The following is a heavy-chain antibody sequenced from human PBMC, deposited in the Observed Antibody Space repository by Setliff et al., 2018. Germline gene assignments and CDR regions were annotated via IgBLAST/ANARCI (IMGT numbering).Heavy chain of an antibody. CDR3: AREGVDTRSSTDYRYYMDL. CDR2: TIPNFGTT. V-gene: IGHV1-69*05. J-gene: IGHJ6*03. D-gene: IGHD5-18*01. Sequence: SVKVSCKASGGTFSSYGISWVRQAPGQGLEWLGGTIPNFGTTNYPQEFQGRVTIITDESTSTAYMELSSLRFEDTAVYYCAREGVDTRSSTDYRYYMDLWGKGTTVTVSS. CDR1: GGTFSSYG.